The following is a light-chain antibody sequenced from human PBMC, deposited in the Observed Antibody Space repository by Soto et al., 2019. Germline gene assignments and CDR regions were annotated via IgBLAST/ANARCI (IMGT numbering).Light chain of an antibody. Sequence: QSALTQPPSASGSPGQSVTISCTGTSSDVGGYKYVSWYQQYPGKAPKLMIYAVNKRPSGVPDRFSASKSGLTASLTISGLQAEDEADYYCSSFTTYRFYVFGPGTKLTVL. CDR2: AVN. J-gene: IGLJ1*01. CDR1: SSDVGGYKY. V-gene: IGLV2-8*01. CDR3: SSFTTYRFYV.